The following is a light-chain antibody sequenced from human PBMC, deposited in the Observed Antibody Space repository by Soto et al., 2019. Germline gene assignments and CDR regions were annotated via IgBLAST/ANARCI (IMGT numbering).Light chain of an antibody. V-gene: IGKV1-39*01. J-gene: IGKJ2*01. Sequence: DIQMTQSPSSLSASVGDRVTITCRASQSIRSYLNWYQQKPGKAPKLLIYAASSLQSGVPLRFSGSGSGTDFTLTISSLQPEDFATYYCQQSYRTPYTFGQGTKLEIK. CDR3: QQSYRTPYT. CDR1: QSIRSY. CDR2: AAS.